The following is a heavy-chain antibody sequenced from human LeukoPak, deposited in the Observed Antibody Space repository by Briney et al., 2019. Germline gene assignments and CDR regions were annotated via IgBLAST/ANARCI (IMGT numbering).Heavy chain of an antibody. Sequence: GGSLRLSCAASGFTFRSYEMNWVRQTPGKGLEWVSYISSSGDTIYNADSVKGRFTISRDNTKNSLYLQMNSLRAEDTAVYYCARAYQLLSGVCYGAFDIWGQGTMVTVSS. CDR3: ARAYQLLSGVCYGAFDI. D-gene: IGHD2-2*01. CDR1: GFTFRSYE. V-gene: IGHV3-48*03. CDR2: ISSSGDTI. J-gene: IGHJ3*02.